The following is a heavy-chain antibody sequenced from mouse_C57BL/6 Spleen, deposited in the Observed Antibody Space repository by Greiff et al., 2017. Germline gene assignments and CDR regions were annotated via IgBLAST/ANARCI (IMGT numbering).Heavy chain of an antibody. CDR3: VRGPGAMDY. J-gene: IGHJ4*01. CDR2: IRSKSNNYAT. V-gene: IGHV10-1*01. CDR1: GFSFNTYA. Sequence: EVQRVESGGGLVQPKGSLKLSCAASGFSFNTYAMNWVRQAPGKGLEWVARIRSKSNNYATYYADSVKDRFHISRDDSESMLYLQMNNLKTEDTAMYYCVRGPGAMDYWGQGTSVTVSS.